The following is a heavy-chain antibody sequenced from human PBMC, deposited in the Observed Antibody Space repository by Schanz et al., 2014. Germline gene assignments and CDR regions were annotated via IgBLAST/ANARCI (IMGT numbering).Heavy chain of an antibody. CDR3: ARAGRGYAYPLNSYPMDV. CDR1: GGTLDTYK. CDR2: IIPFLAVS. J-gene: IGHJ6*02. V-gene: IGHV1-69*02. D-gene: IGHD3-16*01. Sequence: QDQLLQSGAAVKKPGSSVRVSCKASGGTLDTYKIAWVRQVPGQGLEWMGRIIPFLAVSNYAQDFQGRVTFTANRATSTVHMDLRSLRSEDTGLYYCARAGRGYAYPLNSYPMDVWGQGTTVSVSS.